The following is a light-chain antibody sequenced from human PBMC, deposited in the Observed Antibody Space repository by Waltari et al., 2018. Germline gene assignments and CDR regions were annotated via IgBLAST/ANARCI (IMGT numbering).Light chain of an antibody. CDR3: SSYTRRSYWV. J-gene: IGLJ3*02. CDR2: KVN. CDR1: SSYVGFYYF. V-gene: IGLV2-14*01. Sequence: QSALTQPASVSGSPGQSIPISCPGTSSYVGFYYFVSWFQQHPGKAPKVMIYKVNNRPSGVSNRFSGSKSANTASLTISGLQAEDEADYYCSSYTRRSYWVFGGGTQLTVL.